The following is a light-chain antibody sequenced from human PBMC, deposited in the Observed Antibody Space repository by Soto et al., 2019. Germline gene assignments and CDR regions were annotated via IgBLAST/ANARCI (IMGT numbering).Light chain of an antibody. Sequence: QSVLTQPASVSGSPGQSITISCTGTSSDVGSYNLVPWYQQHPGKAPKLMIYEVSKRPSGVSNRFSGSKSGNTASLTISGLQAEDEADYYCCSYAGSSTLFGTGTKVTVL. CDR2: EVS. CDR3: CSYAGSSTL. J-gene: IGLJ1*01. V-gene: IGLV2-23*02. CDR1: SSDVGSYNL.